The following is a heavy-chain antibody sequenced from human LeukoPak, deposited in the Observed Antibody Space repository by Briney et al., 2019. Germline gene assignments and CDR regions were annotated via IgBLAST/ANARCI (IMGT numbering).Heavy chain of an antibody. CDR3: AKTPSYYYYYYMDV. J-gene: IGHJ6*03. V-gene: IGHV3-30-3*02. CDR1: GFTFSSYA. Sequence: GGSLRLSCAASGFTFSSYAMHWVRQAPGKGLEWVAVISYDGSNKYYADSVKGRFTISRDNSKNTLYLQMNSLRAEDTAVYYCAKTPSYYYYYYMDVWGKGTTVTVSS. CDR2: ISYDGSNK.